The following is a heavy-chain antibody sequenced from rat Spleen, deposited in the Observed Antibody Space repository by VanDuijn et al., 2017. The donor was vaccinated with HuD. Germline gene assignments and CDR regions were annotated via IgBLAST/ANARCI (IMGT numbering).Heavy chain of an antibody. V-gene: IGHV5-29*01. CDR3: TRGGASRFDY. Sequence: EVQLVESGGDLVQPGRSLKLSCAASGFTFSNYYMAWVRQAPTKGLEWVATISWGGSSTYYPDNVKGRFTISRDNAKNALYLQMNNLRSEDTAIYYCTRGGASRFDYWGQGVMVTVSS. CDR1: GFTFSNYY. J-gene: IGHJ2*01. CDR2: ISWGGSST. D-gene: IGHD1-11*01.